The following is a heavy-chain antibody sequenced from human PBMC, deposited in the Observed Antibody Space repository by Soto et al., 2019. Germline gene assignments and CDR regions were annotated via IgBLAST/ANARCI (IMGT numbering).Heavy chain of an antibody. CDR3: ARHATVPYGMDV. V-gene: IGHV5-10-1*01. CDR1: GYSFTSYW. CDR2: IDPSDSYT. D-gene: IGHD2-2*01. Sequence: GESLKISCKGSGYSFTSYWISWVRQMPGKGLEWMGRIDPSDSYTNYSPSFRGHVTISADKSISTAYLQWSSLKASDTAMYYCARHATVPYGMDVWGQGTTVTVSS. J-gene: IGHJ6*02.